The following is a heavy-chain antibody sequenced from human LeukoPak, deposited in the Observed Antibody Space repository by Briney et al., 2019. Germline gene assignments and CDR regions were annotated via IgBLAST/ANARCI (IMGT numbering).Heavy chain of an antibody. D-gene: IGHD3-10*01. CDR3: ATGERMVRGDGVDY. CDR1: GGSFSGYY. V-gene: IGHV3-66*01. CDR2: IYSGGST. J-gene: IGHJ4*02. Sequence: ETLSLTCAVYGGSFSGYYWSWLRQPPGKGLEWVSVIYSGGSTYYADSVKGRFTISRDNSKNTLYLQMNSLRAEDTAVYFCATGERMVRGDGVDYWGQGTLVTVSS.